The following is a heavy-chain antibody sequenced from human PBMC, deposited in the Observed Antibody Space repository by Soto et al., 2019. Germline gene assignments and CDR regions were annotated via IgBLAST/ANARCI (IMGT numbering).Heavy chain of an antibody. CDR3: AKEGPLRRLDY. CDR1: GFIFSSYA. V-gene: IGHV3-23*01. CDR2: ISGSGGNI. Sequence: EVQLLESGGGLVQPGGSLRLSCAASGFIFSSYAMSWVRQAPGKGLEWVSFISGSGGNINYADSVKGRFTVSRDNSRNTLYLQMNSLRAEDTAVYYCAKEGPLRRLDYWGQGTLVTVSS. J-gene: IGHJ4*02.